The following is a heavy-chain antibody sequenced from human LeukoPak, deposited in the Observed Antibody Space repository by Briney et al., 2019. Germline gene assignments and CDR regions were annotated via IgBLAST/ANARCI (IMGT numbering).Heavy chain of an antibody. CDR1: GASISYYY. Sequence: SETLSLTGTVSGASISYYYWSWIRQPAGKGLEWIGRIYSNGSSKDNPSLKSRVTMSVDTSNNKISLKLSSVTAADTAVYYCARIIRGRDHYQYMDVWGTGTTVTVSS. D-gene: IGHD3-16*01. CDR2: IYSNGSS. J-gene: IGHJ6*03. CDR3: ARIIRGRDHYQYMDV. V-gene: IGHV4-4*07.